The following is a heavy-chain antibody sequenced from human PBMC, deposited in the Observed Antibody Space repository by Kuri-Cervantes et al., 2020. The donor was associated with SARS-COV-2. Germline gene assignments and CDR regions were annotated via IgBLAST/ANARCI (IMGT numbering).Heavy chain of an antibody. D-gene: IGHD2-21*02. CDR1: GFSFSDYY. CDR2: ISGSGGYT. J-gene: IGHJ4*02. Sequence: GGFLRLSCVASGFSFSDYYMSWIRQAPGKGLEWVSYISGSGGYTNYADSVKGRFTISRDNAKNSVYLQMRSVRAEDTAVYYCARDLISVTAYFDFWGQGTQVTVSS. V-gene: IGHV3-11*06. CDR3: ARDLISVTAYFDF.